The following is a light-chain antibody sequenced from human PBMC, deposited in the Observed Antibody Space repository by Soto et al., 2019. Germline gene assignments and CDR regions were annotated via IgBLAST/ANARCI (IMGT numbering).Light chain of an antibody. J-gene: IGKJ1*01. CDR3: QQYNNYASWT. CDR1: QSISGW. V-gene: IGKV1-5*03. CDR2: KAS. Sequence: DIQMTQSPSTLSASVGDRVTITCRASQSISGWLAWYQQNPGKAPKLLIYKASTLESGVPSRFSGSGSGTEFTLTIRSLQPDDFATYYCQQYNNYASWTFGQGTKVEIK.